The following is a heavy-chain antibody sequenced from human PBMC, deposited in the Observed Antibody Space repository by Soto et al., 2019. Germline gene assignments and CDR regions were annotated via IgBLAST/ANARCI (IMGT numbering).Heavy chain of an antibody. CDR3: AKDLRSGPRLLKYNWFDP. Sequence: GGSLRLSCAASGFTFSSYGMHWVRQAPGKGLEWEAVISYDGSNKYYADSVKGRFTISRDNSKNTPYLQMNSLRAEDTAVYYCAKDLRSGPRLLKYNWFDPWGQGTLVTVYS. CDR2: ISYDGSNK. CDR1: GFTFSSYG. V-gene: IGHV3-30*18. D-gene: IGHD2-15*01. J-gene: IGHJ5*02.